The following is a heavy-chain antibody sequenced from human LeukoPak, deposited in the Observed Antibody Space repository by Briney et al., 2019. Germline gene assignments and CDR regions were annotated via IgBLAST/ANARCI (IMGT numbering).Heavy chain of an antibody. D-gene: IGHD5/OR15-5a*01. Sequence: GGSLRLSCAASGFSFSNFAMNWVRQAPGKGLEWVSGFCGAGGSTFYADSAKGRFTTSRDNSKNTLFLQMTSLRAEDTAVYYCAKGIRSSLSKLNSFEFWGQGTLVTVSS. CDR1: GFSFSNFA. CDR3: AKGIRSSLSKLNSFEF. J-gene: IGHJ4*02. CDR2: FCGAGGST. V-gene: IGHV3-23*01.